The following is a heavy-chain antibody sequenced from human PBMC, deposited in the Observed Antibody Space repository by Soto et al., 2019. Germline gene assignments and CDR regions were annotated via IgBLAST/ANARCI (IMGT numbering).Heavy chain of an antibody. J-gene: IGHJ4*02. CDR3: AKDLYYVE. Sequence: ASVKVSCKASGYTFSSYAMSWVRQAPGKGLEWVSAISGSGGSTYYADSVKGRFTISRDNSKNTLYLQMNSLRAEDTAVYYCAKDLYYVEWGQGTLVTVSS. CDR1: GYTFSSYA. V-gene: IGHV3-23*01. CDR2: ISGSGGST. D-gene: IGHD1-26*01.